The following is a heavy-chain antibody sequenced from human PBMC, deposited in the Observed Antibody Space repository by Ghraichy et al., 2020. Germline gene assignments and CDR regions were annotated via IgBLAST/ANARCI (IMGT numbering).Heavy chain of an antibody. V-gene: IGHV4-34*01. Sequence: SETLSLTCAVYGGSFSGYYWSWIRQPPGKGLEWLGEINHSGSTNYNPSLKSRVTISVDTSKNQFSLKLSSVTAADTAVYYCARGDFWSGDFDYWGQGTLVTVSS. CDR1: GGSFSGYY. J-gene: IGHJ4*02. CDR2: INHSGST. D-gene: IGHD3-3*01. CDR3: ARGDFWSGDFDY.